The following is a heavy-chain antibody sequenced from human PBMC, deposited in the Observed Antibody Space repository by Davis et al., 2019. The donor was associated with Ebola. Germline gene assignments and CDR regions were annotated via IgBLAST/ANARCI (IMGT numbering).Heavy chain of an antibody. J-gene: IGHJ3*02. CDR2: INPSGGST. D-gene: IGHD5-12*01. CDR1: GYTFTSYF. V-gene: IGHV1-46*03. CDR3: TTPGGQDSGYDVFDI. Sequence: ASVKVSCKASGYTFTSYFMHWVRQAPGQGLEWMGIINPSGGSTSYAQKFQGRVTMTRDTSISTAYLELSSLRSEDTALYYCTTPGGQDSGYDVFDIWGQGTMVTVSS.